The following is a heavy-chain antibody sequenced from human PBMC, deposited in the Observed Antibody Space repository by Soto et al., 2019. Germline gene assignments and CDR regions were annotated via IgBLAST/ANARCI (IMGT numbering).Heavy chain of an antibody. Sequence: VQLQESGPGLVKPSGTLSLTCAVSSGSISSSNWWSWVRQSPGKGLEWIGEIYHGGSTNYNPSLTSPVTILVDKPENHFSLELTSETAADTAVDYCAARNGSNLARWGQGMLVTVSS. CDR1: SGSISSSNW. D-gene: IGHD2-2*03. CDR3: AARNGSNLAR. J-gene: IGHJ4*02. CDR2: IYHGGST. V-gene: IGHV4-4*02.